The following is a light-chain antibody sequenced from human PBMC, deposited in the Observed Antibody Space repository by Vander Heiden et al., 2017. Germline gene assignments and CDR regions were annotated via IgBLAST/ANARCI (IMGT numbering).Light chain of an antibody. Sequence: SYALTQPPSVSVAPGQTARITCGGNSIGSRSVHWYKQKPGQAPVLVGYDDSDRPSGMPEQFSGSNSVNTATLTISRVEAGDEADYYCQVWDSSSDHVLFGGGTKLTVL. V-gene: IGLV3-21*02. J-gene: IGLJ2*01. CDR2: DDS. CDR1: SIGSRS. CDR3: QVWDSSSDHVL.